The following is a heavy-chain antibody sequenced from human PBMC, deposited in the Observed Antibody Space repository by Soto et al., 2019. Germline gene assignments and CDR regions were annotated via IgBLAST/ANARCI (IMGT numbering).Heavy chain of an antibody. CDR1: GGSISSYY. D-gene: IGHD2-2*01. CDR2: IYYSGST. CDR3: AREGRLSAHAFDI. Sequence: PSETLSLTCTVSGGSISSYYWSWIRQPPGKGLEWIGYIYYSGSTNYNPSLKSRVTISVDTSKNQFSLKLSSVTAADTAVYYCAREGRLSAHAFDIWGQGTMVTVSS. V-gene: IGHV4-59*01. J-gene: IGHJ3*02.